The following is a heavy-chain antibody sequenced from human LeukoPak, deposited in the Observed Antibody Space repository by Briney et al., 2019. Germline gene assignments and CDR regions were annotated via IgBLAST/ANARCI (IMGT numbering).Heavy chain of an antibody. J-gene: IGHJ2*01. CDR2: FDPEDGET. D-gene: IGHD1-7*01. CDR3: ATPLTGTTRDWYFDL. Sequence: PWASVKVSCKVSGYTLTELSMHWVRQAPGKGLEWIGGFDPEDGETIYAQKFRGRVTMTEDTSTDTAYMELSSLRSEDTAVYYCATPLTGTTRDWYFDLWGRGTLVTVSS. V-gene: IGHV1-24*01. CDR1: GYTLTELS.